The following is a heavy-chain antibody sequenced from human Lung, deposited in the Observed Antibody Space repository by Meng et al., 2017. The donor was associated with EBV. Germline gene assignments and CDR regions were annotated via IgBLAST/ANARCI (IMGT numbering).Heavy chain of an antibody. CDR1: GSTFTSYA. J-gene: IGHJ4*02. V-gene: IGHV7-4-1*02. CDR2: INTNTGNP. D-gene: IGHD3-22*01. Sequence: QVQQVETGYELKKPGASGKVSCKATGSTFTSYAMNWVRQAPGQGLEWMGWINTNTGNPTYAQGLTGRFVFSLDTSVSTAYLQISSLKAEDTAVYYCARGDYYDSSGLDYWGQGTLVTVSS. CDR3: ARGDYYDSSGLDY.